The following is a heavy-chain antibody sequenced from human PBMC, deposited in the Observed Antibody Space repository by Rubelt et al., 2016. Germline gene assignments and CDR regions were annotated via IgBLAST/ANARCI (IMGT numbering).Heavy chain of an antibody. J-gene: IGHJ5*02. CDR3: ARGRLTDDDYGWFDP. CDR2: VNTDGSST. V-gene: IGHV3-66*01. Sequence: EVQLVESGGGLVKPGGSLRLSCAGSEFTISNSYMSWVRQAPGKGLVWVSRVNTDGSSTIYADSVKGRFIISRDNSKNTLYLQMNSLGVEDTAVYYCARGRLTDDDYGWFDPWGQGTLVTVSS. D-gene: IGHD4-17*01. CDR1: EFTISNSY.